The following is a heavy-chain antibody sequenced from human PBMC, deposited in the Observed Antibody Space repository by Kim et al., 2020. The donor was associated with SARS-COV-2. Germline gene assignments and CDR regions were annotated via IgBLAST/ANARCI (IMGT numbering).Heavy chain of an antibody. J-gene: IGHJ4*02. CDR3: VRSGSYYNFPLYYFDY. D-gene: IGHD3-10*01. Sequence: PPLTSRVTISVDTSKNQFSLKLSSVTAADTAVYYCVRSGSYYNFPLYYFDYWGQGTLVTVSS. V-gene: IGHV4-59*01.